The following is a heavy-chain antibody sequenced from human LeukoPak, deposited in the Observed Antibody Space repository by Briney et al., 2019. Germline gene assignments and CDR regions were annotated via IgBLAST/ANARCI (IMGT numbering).Heavy chain of an antibody. CDR1: GFTFGSYS. J-gene: IGHJ4*02. V-gene: IGHV3-21*01. CDR3: ARRDWNDRAFNC. D-gene: IGHD1-1*01. Sequence: RGSLRLSCAASGFTFGSYSMNWVRQAPGKGLEWVSSISSSSSYIDYADSVKGRFTVSRDNAKNSLYLQMNSLRAEDTAVYYCARRDWNDRAFNCWGQGTLVTVSS. CDR2: ISSSSSYI.